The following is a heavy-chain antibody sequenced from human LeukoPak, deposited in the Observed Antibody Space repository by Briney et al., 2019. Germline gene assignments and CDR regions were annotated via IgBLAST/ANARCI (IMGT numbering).Heavy chain of an antibody. CDR3: TTAPTGGMITFGGVIGTYDY. Sequence: PGGSLRLSCAASGFSFSTYVMHWVRQAPGKGLEWVGRIKSKTDGGTTDYAAPVKGRFTISRDDSKNTLYLQMNSLKTEDTAVYYCTTAPTGGMITFGGVIGTYDYWGQGTLVTVSS. CDR2: IKSKTDGGTT. CDR1: GFSFSTYV. V-gene: IGHV3-15*01. D-gene: IGHD3-16*02. J-gene: IGHJ4*02.